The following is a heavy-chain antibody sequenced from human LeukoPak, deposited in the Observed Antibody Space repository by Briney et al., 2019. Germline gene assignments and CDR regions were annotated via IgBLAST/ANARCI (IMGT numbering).Heavy chain of an antibody. CDR3: AKMLAAHDAYDI. Sequence: GGSLRLSCAASGFTFSTYGMSRVRQAPGKGLEWVSAISGSGGSTYYADSMEGRFTISRDNSKNTLYLQMNSPRAEDTAVYYCAKMLAAHDAYDIWGQGTMVTVSS. D-gene: IGHD2-8*01. CDR1: GFTFSTYG. CDR2: ISGSGGST. V-gene: IGHV3-23*01. J-gene: IGHJ3*02.